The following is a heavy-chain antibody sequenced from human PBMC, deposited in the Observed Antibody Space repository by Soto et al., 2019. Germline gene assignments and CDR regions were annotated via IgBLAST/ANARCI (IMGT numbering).Heavy chain of an antibody. J-gene: IGHJ4*02. CDR3: ATRPPGGTYFGIFDY. D-gene: IGHD1-26*01. Sequence: GGSLRLSCVGSGFTFSEYWMTCVRQAPGEGLEWVANIKQDGSEKYYVDSVRGRFTISRDNAKNSLYLQMNSLRVEDTAIYYCATRPPGGTYFGIFDYWGQGTQVTVSS. CDR2: IKQDGSEK. CDR1: GFTFSEYW. V-gene: IGHV3-7*01.